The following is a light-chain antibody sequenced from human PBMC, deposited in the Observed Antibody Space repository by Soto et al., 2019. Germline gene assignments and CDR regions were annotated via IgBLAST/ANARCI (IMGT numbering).Light chain of an antibody. J-gene: IGLJ2*01. V-gene: IGLV2-14*01. CDR1: SSDVGGYNY. Sequence: QSVLTQPASVSGSPGQSITISCTGTSSDVGGYNYVSWYQQHPGKAPKLMIYEVSNRPSGVSNRFSGSKSGNTASLTISGLLAEDEADYYCSSYTSSGTPHVVFGGGTKLTVL. CDR3: SSYTSSGTPHVV. CDR2: EVS.